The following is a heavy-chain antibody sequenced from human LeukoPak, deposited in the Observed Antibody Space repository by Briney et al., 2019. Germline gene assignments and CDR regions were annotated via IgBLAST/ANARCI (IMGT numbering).Heavy chain of an antibody. J-gene: IGHJ5*02. Sequence: ASVKVSCKASGYTFTSYDINWVRQATGQGLEWMGWMNPNSGNTGYAQKFQGRVTMTRNTSISTAYMELSSLRSEDTAVYYCARRRSGRYYKNWFDPWGQGTLVTVSS. CDR2: MNPNSGNT. CDR3: ARRRSGRYYKNWFDP. V-gene: IGHV1-8*01. D-gene: IGHD3-10*01. CDR1: GYTFTSYD.